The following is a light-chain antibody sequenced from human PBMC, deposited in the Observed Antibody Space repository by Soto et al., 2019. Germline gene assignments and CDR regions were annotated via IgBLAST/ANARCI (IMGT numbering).Light chain of an antibody. CDR3: QHYNSHSPT. CDR2: KAS. CDR1: QTISSW. J-gene: IGKJ1*01. Sequence: DIHLTQSPSTLSASVGDRVTITCRASQTISSWLAWYQQKPGKAPKLLIYKASTLKSGVPSRFSGSGSGTEFTLTISSLQPDDFATFYCQHYNSHSPTFGQGTKVDIK. V-gene: IGKV1-5*03.